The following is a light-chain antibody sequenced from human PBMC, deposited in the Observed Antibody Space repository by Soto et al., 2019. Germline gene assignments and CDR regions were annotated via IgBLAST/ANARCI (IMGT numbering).Light chain of an antibody. CDR1: KLGDKY. CDR2: QNT. V-gene: IGLV3-1*01. J-gene: IGLJ3*02. Sequence: SSELTQPPSVSVSPGLTASITCSGDKLGDKYASWYQQKPGQSPVLVIFQNTKRPSGIPERFSGSNSGNSATLTISGAQSMDEADYYCQTWGSSTAAVFGGGTKLTVL. CDR3: QTWGSSTAAV.